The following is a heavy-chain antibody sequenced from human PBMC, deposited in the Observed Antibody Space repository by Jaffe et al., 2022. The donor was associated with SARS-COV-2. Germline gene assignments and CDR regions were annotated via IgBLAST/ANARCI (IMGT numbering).Heavy chain of an antibody. V-gene: IGHV3-7*03. CDR1: GFSFSSYW. Sequence: EVQLVESGGVLVQPGGSLRLSCAASGFSFSSYWMSWVRQAPGKGLEWVANIKRDGNERYYVDSVKGRFTISRDNAKKSLYLQMNSLRAEDTAVYYCATYYDSSGYCFPWNYWGQGTLVTVSS. CDR2: IKRDGNER. D-gene: IGHD3-22*01. CDR3: ATYYDSSGYCFPWNY. J-gene: IGHJ4*02.